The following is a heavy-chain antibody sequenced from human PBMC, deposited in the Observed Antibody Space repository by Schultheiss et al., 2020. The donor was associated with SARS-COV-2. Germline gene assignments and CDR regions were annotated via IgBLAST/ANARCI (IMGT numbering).Heavy chain of an antibody. V-gene: IGHV3-23*01. D-gene: IGHD3-16*02. CDR2: ISGSGGST. Sequence: GGSLRLSCAASGFTFSSYAMSWVRQAPGKGLEWVSAISGSGGSTYYADSVKGRFTISRDNSKNTLYLQMNSLRAEDTAVYYCAREDSMITFGGVIVILEGPDYWGQGTLVTVSS. CDR1: GFTFSSYA. J-gene: IGHJ4*02. CDR3: AREDSMITFGGVIVILEGPDY.